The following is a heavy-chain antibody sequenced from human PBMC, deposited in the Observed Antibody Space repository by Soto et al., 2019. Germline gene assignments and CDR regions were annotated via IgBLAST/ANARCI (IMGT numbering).Heavy chain of an antibody. CDR1: GYTFTRNW. J-gene: IGHJ3*01. V-gene: IGHV5-51*01. CDR2: IFPIDSDT. CDR3: ATPGGRDFNAFDV. D-gene: IGHD2-21*02. Sequence: PGESLKISCKGSGYTFTRNWIGGVRQMPGKGLEWMGIIFPIDSDTRYSPSSQGQVTISADNSISTAYLQWSSLKASDTAIYYCATPGGRDFNAFDVWGQGTMVTVSS.